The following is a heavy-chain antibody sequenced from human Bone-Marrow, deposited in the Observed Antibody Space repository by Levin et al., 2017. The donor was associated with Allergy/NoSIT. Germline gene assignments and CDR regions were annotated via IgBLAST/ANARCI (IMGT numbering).Heavy chain of an antibody. D-gene: IGHD1-7*01. CDR1: GFTFSSYA. Sequence: GESLKISCAASGFTFSSYAMSWVRQAPGKGLEWVSAISGSGGSTYYADSVKGRFTISRDNSKNTLYLQMNSLRAEDTAVYYCAKDRTGTTSGRGRYNWFDPWGQGTLVTVSS. CDR2: ISGSGGST. V-gene: IGHV3-23*01. J-gene: IGHJ5*02. CDR3: AKDRTGTTSGRGRYNWFDP.